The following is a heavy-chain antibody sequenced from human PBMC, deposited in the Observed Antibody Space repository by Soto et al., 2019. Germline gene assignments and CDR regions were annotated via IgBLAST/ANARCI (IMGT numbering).Heavy chain of an antibody. V-gene: IGHV1-3*01. Sequence: ASVKVSCKASGYIFNGYAMHWVRQAPGQRLEWMAWINGGNGDTRYSQKLQGRVTITRDTSANTVYMELSSLRSEDTAVYYCARARTVFGLLGNYSGMDVWGQGTTVTVSS. CDR1: GYIFNGYA. CDR2: INGGNGDT. J-gene: IGHJ6*02. CDR3: ARARTVFGLLGNYSGMDV. D-gene: IGHD1-26*01.